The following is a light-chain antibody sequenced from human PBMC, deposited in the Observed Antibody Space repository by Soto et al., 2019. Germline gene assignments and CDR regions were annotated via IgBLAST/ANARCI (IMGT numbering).Light chain of an antibody. CDR3: SSYTSSSTLGV. V-gene: IGLV2-14*01. Sequence: QSALTQPASVSGSPGQSITISCTGTSSDVGGYNYVSWYQQHPGKAPKLMIYEVSNRPSGVSNRFSGSKSGNTASLNISGLQAEYEADYYCSSYTSSSTLGVFGTGTKLTVL. CDR2: EVS. CDR1: SSDVGGYNY. J-gene: IGLJ1*01.